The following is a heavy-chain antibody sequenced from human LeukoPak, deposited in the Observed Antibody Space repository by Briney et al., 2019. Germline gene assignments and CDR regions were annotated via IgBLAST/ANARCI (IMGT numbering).Heavy chain of an antibody. CDR2: IYTSGST. J-gene: IGHJ4*02. V-gene: IGHV4-61*02. Sequence: SETLSLTCTVSGGSISSGSYYWSWIRQPAGKGLEWIGRIYTSGSTNYNPSLKSRVTISVDTSKNQFSLKLSSVTAADTAVYYCARGTLKMYYYDSSGSYFDYWGQGTLVTVSS. D-gene: IGHD3-22*01. CDR3: ARGTLKMYYYDSSGSYFDY. CDR1: GGSISSGSYY.